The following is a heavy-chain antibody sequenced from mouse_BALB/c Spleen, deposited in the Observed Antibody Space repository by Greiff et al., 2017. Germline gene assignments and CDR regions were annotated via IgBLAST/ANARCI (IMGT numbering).Heavy chain of an antibody. CDR2: IWAGGST. Sequence: VQGVESGPGLVAPSQSLSITCTVSGFSLTSYGVHWVRQPPGKGLEWLGVIWAGGSTNYNSALMSRLSISKDNSKSQVFLKMNSLQTDDTAMYYCARALNDEDWFAYWGQGTLVTVSA. CDR1: GFSLTSYG. V-gene: IGHV2-9*02. CDR3: ARALNDEDWFAY. D-gene: IGHD2-12*01. J-gene: IGHJ3*01.